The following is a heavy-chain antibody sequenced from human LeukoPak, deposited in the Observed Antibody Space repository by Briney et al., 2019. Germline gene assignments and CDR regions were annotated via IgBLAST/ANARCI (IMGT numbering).Heavy chain of an antibody. CDR2: IYHSGST. Sequence: SQTLSLTCTVSGGSISSGGYYWSWIRQPPGKGLEWIGYIYHSGSTYYNPSLKSRVTISVDTSKNQFSLELNSVTASDTAVYYCARDQGDGQKSYYMDVWGKGTTVTVSS. CDR1: GGSISSGGYY. J-gene: IGHJ6*03. D-gene: IGHD5-24*01. CDR3: ARDQGDGQKSYYMDV. V-gene: IGHV4-30-2*01.